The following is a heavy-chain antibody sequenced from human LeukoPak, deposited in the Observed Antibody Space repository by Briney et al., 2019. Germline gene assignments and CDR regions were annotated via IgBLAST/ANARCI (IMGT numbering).Heavy chain of an antibody. D-gene: IGHD2-8*02. V-gene: IGHV3-23*01. Sequence: PGGSLRLSCAASGFTFSTFAMIWVRQPPGKGLEWVSSIFPSGGEIHYADSVRGRFTISRDNSKSTLSLQMNSLRAEDTAIYYCATYRQVLLYFESWGQGTLVTVSS. CDR2: IFPSGGEI. CDR1: GFTFSTFA. CDR3: ATYRQVLLYFES. J-gene: IGHJ4*02.